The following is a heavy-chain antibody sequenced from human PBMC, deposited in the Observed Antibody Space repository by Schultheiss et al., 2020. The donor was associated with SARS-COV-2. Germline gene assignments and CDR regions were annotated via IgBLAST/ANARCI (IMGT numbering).Heavy chain of an antibody. Sequence: GGSLRLSCAASGFTFSSYGMHWVRQAPGKGLEWVAVIWYDGSNKYYADSVKGRFTISRDNAKNSLYLQMNSLRAEDTAVYYCARGGYYYDSSGRLDYWGQGSLVTVSS. CDR3: ARGGYYYDSSGRLDY. V-gene: IGHV3-33*01. CDR2: IWYDGSNK. D-gene: IGHD3-22*01. J-gene: IGHJ4*02. CDR1: GFTFSSYG.